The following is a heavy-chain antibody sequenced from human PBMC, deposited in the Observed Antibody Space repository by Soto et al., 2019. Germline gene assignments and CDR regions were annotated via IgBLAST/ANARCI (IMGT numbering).Heavy chain of an antibody. CDR1: GYTFSSYG. D-gene: IGHD2-21*01. V-gene: IGHV1-18*04. CDR2: IYTHNGDT. CDR3: ARAPPVGPYCGTSTCYSD. J-gene: IGHJ4*02. Sequence: QVQLVQSGAEVKERGASVKVSCEASGYTFSSYGITWVRQAPGQGLEWMGWIYTHNGDTNIAQKFHGRVTMTADTSTSTAYMELRSLRSDDTAVYYCARAPPVGPYCGTSTCYSDWGQGSLVTVSS.